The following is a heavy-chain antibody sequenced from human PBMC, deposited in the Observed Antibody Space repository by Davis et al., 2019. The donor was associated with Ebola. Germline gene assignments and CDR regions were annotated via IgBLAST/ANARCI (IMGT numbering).Heavy chain of an antibody. Sequence: MPSETLSLTCTVSAGSISSYYWCWTRQPPGKGLEWTGDSSYSGSTNYNPSLKSRVTISVDTSKNQFSLNLSSVTAADTAVYYCARGRRGGLWYYGMDVWGQGTTVTVSS. CDR3: ARGRRGGLWYYGMDV. CDR1: AGSISSYY. D-gene: IGHD3-16*01. J-gene: IGHJ6*02. V-gene: IGHV4-59*01. CDR2: SSYSGST.